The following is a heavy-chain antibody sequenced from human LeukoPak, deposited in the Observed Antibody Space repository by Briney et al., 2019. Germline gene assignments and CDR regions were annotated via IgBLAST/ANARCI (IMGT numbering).Heavy chain of an antibody. CDR1: GASISTYY. CDR3: ARDIGSRI. Sequence: SETLCLTCAVSGASISTYYWSWFRQAAGTGLEWIGRIHASGSTYYNPSLQSRVSMSIDLSKNQFSLSLNSVTAADTAVFYCARDIGSRIWGKGTTVIVSS. D-gene: IGHD1-26*01. J-gene: IGHJ6*04. V-gene: IGHV4-4*07. CDR2: IHASGST.